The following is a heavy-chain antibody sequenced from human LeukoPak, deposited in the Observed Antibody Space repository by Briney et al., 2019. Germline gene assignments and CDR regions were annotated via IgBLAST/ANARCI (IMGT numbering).Heavy chain of an antibody. J-gene: IGHJ4*02. Sequence: ASVKVSCKASGYTFTSYDINWVRQATGQGLEWKGWMNPNSGNTGYAQKFQGRVTITRNTSISTAYMELSSLRSEDTAVYYCAGSLGYCTSNVCYLKYWGQGTLVTVSS. CDR1: GYTFTSYD. D-gene: IGHD2-8*01. CDR2: MNPNSGNT. V-gene: IGHV1-8*03. CDR3: AGSLGYCTSNVCYLKY.